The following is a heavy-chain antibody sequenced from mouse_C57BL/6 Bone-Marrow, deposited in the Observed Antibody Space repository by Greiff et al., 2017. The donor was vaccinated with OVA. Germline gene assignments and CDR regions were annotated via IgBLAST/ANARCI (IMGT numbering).Heavy chain of an antibody. CDR2: IRNKANGYTT. Sequence: EVQLVESGGGLVQPGGSLSLSCAASGFTFTDYYMSWVRQPPGTALEWLGFIRNKANGYTTEYSASVKGRFTISRDNAQSILDLQMKARRAEDRATYYCARDGSSLYVDYWGQGTTLTVSS. D-gene: IGHD1-1*01. J-gene: IGHJ2*01. CDR1: GFTFTDYY. V-gene: IGHV7-3*01. CDR3: ARDGSSLYVDY.